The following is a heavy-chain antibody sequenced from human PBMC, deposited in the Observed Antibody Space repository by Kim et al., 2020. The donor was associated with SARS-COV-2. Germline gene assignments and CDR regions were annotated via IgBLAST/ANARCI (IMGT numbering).Heavy chain of an antibody. CDR1: GFTVSDHA. V-gene: IGHV3-72*01. Sequence: GGSLRLSCAASGFTVSDHAMDWVRQTPGKGLERIGRIRGKSNSYSTEYAASVKGRFIVSRDDSGDSLYLQMNSLKTEDTAVYYCARRSSGTSYSDFWGQGTLVTVSS. J-gene: IGHJ4*02. CDR2: IRGKSNSYST. CDR3: ARRSSGTSYSDF. D-gene: IGHD1-26*01.